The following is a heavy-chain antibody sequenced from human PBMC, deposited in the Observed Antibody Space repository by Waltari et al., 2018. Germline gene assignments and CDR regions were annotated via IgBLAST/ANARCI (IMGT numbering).Heavy chain of an antibody. D-gene: IGHD5-12*01. CDR1: GFRFGYYW. J-gene: IGHJ4*02. Sequence: EVHLAESGGGVVQPGGSLRLSCTGPGFRFGYYWMAWLRQAPGKGLEWVSRINVDGGYISYGDSVKGRFTISRDNAKNTVFLQLNSLGADDTAVYFCARKAGSGYPYGPFYYDNWGQGTLVTVSS. CDR3: ARKAGSGYPYGPFYYDN. V-gene: IGHV3-74*01. CDR2: INVDGGYI.